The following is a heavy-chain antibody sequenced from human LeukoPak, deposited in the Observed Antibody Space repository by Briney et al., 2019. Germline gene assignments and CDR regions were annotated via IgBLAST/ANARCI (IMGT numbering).Heavy chain of an antibody. J-gene: IGHJ4*02. Sequence: GGSLRLSCAASGFTFSTYWMSWVRQAPGKGLEWVANMRQDGGEIYYVDSVKGRFTISRDNAKNSLSLQMNGLRAEDTAVYYCARRVSGREKYFDYWGQGTLVTVSP. CDR2: MRQDGGEI. CDR3: ARRVSGREKYFDY. D-gene: IGHD6-19*01. CDR1: GFTFSTYW. V-gene: IGHV3-7*01.